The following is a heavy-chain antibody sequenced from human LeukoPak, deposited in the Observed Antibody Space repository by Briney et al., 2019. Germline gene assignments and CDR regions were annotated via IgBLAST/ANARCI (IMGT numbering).Heavy chain of an antibody. CDR3: ARDDCSSTSCYFRWFDP. CDR1: GGSISSYY. J-gene: IGHJ5*02. Sequence: PSETLSLTCTVSGGSISSYYWSWIRQPPGKGLEWIGHIYYSGSTNYNPSLKSRVTISVDTSKNQFSLKLSSVTAADTAVYYCARDDCSSTSCYFRWFDPWGQGTLVTVSS. CDR2: IYYSGST. V-gene: IGHV4-59*01. D-gene: IGHD2-2*01.